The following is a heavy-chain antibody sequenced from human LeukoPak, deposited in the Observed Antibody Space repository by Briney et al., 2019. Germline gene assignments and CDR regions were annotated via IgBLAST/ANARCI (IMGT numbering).Heavy chain of an antibody. CDR2: IYYSGST. CDR1: GGSISSYY. Sequence: SETLSLTCTVSGGSISSYYWSWIRQPPGKXLEWIGYIYYSGSTNYNPSLKSRVTISVDTSKNQFSLKLSSVTAADTAVYYCARISGSYFDYWGQGTLVTVSS. J-gene: IGHJ4*02. V-gene: IGHV4-59*01. CDR3: ARISGSYFDY. D-gene: IGHD1-26*01.